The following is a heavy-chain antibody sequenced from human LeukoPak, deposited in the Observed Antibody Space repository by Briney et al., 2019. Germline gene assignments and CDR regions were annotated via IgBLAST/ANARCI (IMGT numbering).Heavy chain of an antibody. V-gene: IGHV3-49*04. D-gene: IGHD1-26*01. CDR1: GFTFGDYA. CDR3: TRDGFGTVATGRYFDY. J-gene: IGHJ4*02. Sequence: GGSLRLSCIVSGFTFGDYAISWVRQAPGKGLEWVGFIRTKAFGGTPEYAASVKGRFTISRDDSKSIVYLQMNSLKTEDTAVYYCTRDGFGTVATGRYFDYWGQGTLVTVSS. CDR2: IRTKAFGGTP.